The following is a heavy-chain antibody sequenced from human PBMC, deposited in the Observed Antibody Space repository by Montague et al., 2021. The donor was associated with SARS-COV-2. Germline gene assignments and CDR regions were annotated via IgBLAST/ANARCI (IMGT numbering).Heavy chain of an antibody. CDR2: IYYTGST. Sequence: SDTVSLTSTVSGGSIGTYYWNWIRQSAGKGLEWLGYIYYTGSTKXSPSLKSRVTISMDTSRDQLSLRLKPVTAADTAVYYCARDNYGDWGYYGLDVWGQGTTVIVSS. CDR1: GGSIGTYY. CDR3: ARDNYGDWGYYGLDV. J-gene: IGHJ6*02. D-gene: IGHD4-17*01. V-gene: IGHV4-59*01.